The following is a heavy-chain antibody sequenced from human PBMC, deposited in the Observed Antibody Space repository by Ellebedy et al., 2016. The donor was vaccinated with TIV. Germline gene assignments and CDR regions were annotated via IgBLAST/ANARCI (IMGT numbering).Heavy chain of an antibody. CDR3: ARRDYYGSGSYSDAFDI. CDR2: IYYSGST. Sequence: SETLSLTCTVSGGSISSYYWSWIRQPPGKGLEWIGYIYYSGSTNYNPSLKSRVTISVDTSKNQFSLKLSSVTAADTAVYYCARRDYYGSGSYSDAFDIWGQGTMVTVSS. D-gene: IGHD3-10*01. CDR1: GGSISSYY. J-gene: IGHJ3*02. V-gene: IGHV4-59*08.